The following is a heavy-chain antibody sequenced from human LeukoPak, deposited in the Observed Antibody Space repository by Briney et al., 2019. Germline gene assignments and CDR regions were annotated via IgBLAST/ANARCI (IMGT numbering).Heavy chain of an antibody. CDR2: IYTDGTI. V-gene: IGHV3-53*04. Sequence: PGGSLRLSCAASGFTVSSTYMSWVRQAPGKGLEWVSNIYTDGTIYYADSVKGRFTIPRHSSKNTLYLQMNSLRAEDTALYYCATGIVVVTGGLDYWGQGTLVTVSS. J-gene: IGHJ4*02. CDR1: GFTVSSTY. D-gene: IGHD2-21*02. CDR3: ATGIVVVTGGLDY.